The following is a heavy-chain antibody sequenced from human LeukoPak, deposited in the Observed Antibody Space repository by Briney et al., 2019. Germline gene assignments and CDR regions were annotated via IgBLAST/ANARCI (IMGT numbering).Heavy chain of an antibody. Sequence: PGGSLGLSCAASGFTFSSYWMHWVRQAPGKGLVWVSRINSDGSSTSYADSVKGRFTISRDNAKNTLYLQMNSLRAEDTAVYYCARDPPFLEDYYGMDVWGQGTTVTVSS. V-gene: IGHV3-74*01. CDR2: INSDGSST. D-gene: IGHD3-3*01. CDR1: GFTFSSYW. CDR3: ARDPPFLEDYYGMDV. J-gene: IGHJ6*02.